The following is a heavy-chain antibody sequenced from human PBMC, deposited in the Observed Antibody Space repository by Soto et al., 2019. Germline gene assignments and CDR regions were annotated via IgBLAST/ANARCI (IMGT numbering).Heavy chain of an antibody. D-gene: IGHD6-6*01. Sequence: EVQLVESGGGLVKPGGSLRLSCAGPGFTFSSYSMNWVRQAPGKGLEWVSFIGGSGSYIYYADSVKGRFTISRDNAKNSLYLHMNSLRAEDTAVYYGARDASSASSWYSFDYWGQGTMVTVSS. CDR3: ARDASSASSWYSFDY. V-gene: IGHV3-21*01. CDR2: IGGSGSYI. J-gene: IGHJ4*02. CDR1: GFTFSSYS.